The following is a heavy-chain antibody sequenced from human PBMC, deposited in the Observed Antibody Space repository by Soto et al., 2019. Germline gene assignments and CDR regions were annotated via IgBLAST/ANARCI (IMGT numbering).Heavy chain of an antibody. CDR1: GFTFSSYS. J-gene: IGHJ3*02. V-gene: IGHV3-21*01. CDR2: ISSSSSYI. D-gene: IGHD6-19*01. Sequence: PGGSLRLSCAASGFTFSSYSMNWVRQAPGKGLEWVSSISSSSSYIYYADSVKGRFTISRDNAKNSLYLQMNSLRAEDTAVYYCARDWLVEDIDAFDIWGQGTMVTVSS. CDR3: ARDWLVEDIDAFDI.